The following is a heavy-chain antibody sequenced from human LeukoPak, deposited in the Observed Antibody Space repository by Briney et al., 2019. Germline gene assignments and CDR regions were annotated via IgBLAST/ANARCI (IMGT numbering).Heavy chain of an antibody. CDR1: GFTFSSYA. CDR2: ISYDGSNK. J-gene: IGHJ4*02. CDR3: ARGRNPHYSSSWYY. D-gene: IGHD6-13*01. V-gene: IGHV3-30*04. Sequence: PGGSLRLSCAASGFTFSSYAMHWVRQAPGKGLEWVAVISYDGSNKYYADSVKGRFTISRDNSKNTLYLQMNSLRAEDTAVYYCARGRNPHYSSSWYYWGQGTLVTVSS.